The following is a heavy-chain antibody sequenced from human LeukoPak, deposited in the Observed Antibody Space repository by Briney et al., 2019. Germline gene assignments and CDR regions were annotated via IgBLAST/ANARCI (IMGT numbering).Heavy chain of an antibody. CDR2: VSQTGSGKT. D-gene: IGHD2-8*02. CDR3: ARRGVLYYNYYMDV. Sequence: SETLSLTCGVYGGSFSGYYWSWIRQPPGKGLEWNGEVSQTGSGKTNYNPSLKSRVTISVNTSKIQFSLKLSSVTAADTAVYYCARRGVLYYNYYMDVWGKGTTVTVSS. V-gene: IGHV4-34*01. J-gene: IGHJ6*03. CDR1: GGSFSGYY.